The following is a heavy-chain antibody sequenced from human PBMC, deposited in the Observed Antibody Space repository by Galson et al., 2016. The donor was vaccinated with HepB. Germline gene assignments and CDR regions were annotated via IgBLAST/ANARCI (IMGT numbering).Heavy chain of an antibody. CDR2: INHSGST. CDR3: ARVVMAATNWFDS. Sequence: SETLSLTCGVFGGSFNAYYWSWIRQPPGKGLEWIGEINHSGSTKYNPSLKSRVSISVDTSKNQFSLKLSSMTAADTALYYCARVVMAATNWFDSWGQGTLVTVSS. CDR1: GGSFNAYY. D-gene: IGHD2-21*01. V-gene: IGHV4-34*01. J-gene: IGHJ5*01.